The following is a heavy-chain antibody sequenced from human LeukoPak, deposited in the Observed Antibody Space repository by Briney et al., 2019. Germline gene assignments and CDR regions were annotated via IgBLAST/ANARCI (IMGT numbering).Heavy chain of an antibody. D-gene: IGHD6-13*01. V-gene: IGHV4-4*07. CDR1: GGSISSYY. CDR3: ATGSGYSSSWSRGGMDV. Sequence: SETLSLTCTVPGGSISSYYWSWIRQPAGKGLEWIGRIYTSGSTNYNPSLKSRVTISVDKSKNQFSLKLSSVTAADTAVYYCATGSGYSSSWSRGGMDVWDQGTTVTVSS. J-gene: IGHJ6*02. CDR2: IYTSGST.